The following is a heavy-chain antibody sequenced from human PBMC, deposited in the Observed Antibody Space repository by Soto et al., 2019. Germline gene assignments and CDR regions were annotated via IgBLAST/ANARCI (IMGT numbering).Heavy chain of an antibody. D-gene: IGHD6-13*01. CDR2: IYYTGST. V-gene: IGHV4-61*01. Sequence: SETLSLTCTVSGGSVSSESHYWSWIRQTPGKGLEWIGYIYYTGSTNYNPSLKGRVTMSVDTSRDQVSLRLRSVTRADTAVYYCARELSTEIAAATYYYYGMDVWGQGTTVTVSS. CDR1: GGSVSSESHY. J-gene: IGHJ6*02. CDR3: ARELSTEIAAATYYYYGMDV.